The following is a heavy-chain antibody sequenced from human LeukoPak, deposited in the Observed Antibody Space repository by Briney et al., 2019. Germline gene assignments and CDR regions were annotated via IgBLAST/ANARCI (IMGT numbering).Heavy chain of an antibody. J-gene: IGHJ5*02. Sequence: SETLSLTCTVSGGSISSYYWSWIRQPAGKGLEWIGRIYTSGSTNYNPSLKSRVTMSVDTSKNQFSLKLSSVTAADTAVYYCARGGLRSGWRTRDNWFDPWGQGTLVTVSS. CDR3: ARGGLRSGWRTRDNWFDP. V-gene: IGHV4-4*07. D-gene: IGHD6-19*01. CDR1: GGSISSYY. CDR2: IYTSGST.